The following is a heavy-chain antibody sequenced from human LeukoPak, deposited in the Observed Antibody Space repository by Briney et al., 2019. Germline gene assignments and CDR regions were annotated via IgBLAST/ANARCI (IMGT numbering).Heavy chain of an antibody. CDR3: ARDRRSGSFAFDI. J-gene: IGHJ3*02. Sequence: GTSLRLSCAASGFTFSSYGMHWVRQAPGKGLEWVAVIWYDGSNKYYADSVKGRFTISRDNSKNTLYLQMNSLRAEDTAVYYCARDRRSGSFAFDIWGQGTMVTVSS. CDR1: GFTFSSYG. V-gene: IGHV3-33*08. D-gene: IGHD3-10*01. CDR2: IWYDGSNK.